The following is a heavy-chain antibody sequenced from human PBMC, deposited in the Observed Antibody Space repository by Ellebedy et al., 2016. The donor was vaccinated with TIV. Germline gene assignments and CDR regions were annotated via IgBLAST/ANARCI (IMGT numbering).Heavy chain of an antibody. J-gene: IGHJ6*02. CDR1: GFTFSNYA. CDR2: FTDSGDGT. CDR3: AKDSYGMDV. Sequence: GGSLRLXXAVSGFTFSNYAMSWVRQAPGKGLEWVSTFTDSGDGTYYADSVKGRFTISRDNSKNTLYLQMNSLRAEDTAVYYCAKDSYGMDVWGQGTTVTVSS. V-gene: IGHV3-23*01.